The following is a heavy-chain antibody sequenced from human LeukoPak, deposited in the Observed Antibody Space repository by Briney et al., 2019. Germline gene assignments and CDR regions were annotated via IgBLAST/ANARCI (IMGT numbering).Heavy chain of an antibody. D-gene: IGHD6-19*01. CDR1: GYTFTGYY. CDR3: ARQTHYKAVAGTHFGY. CDR2: INPNSGGT. J-gene: IGHJ4*02. Sequence: GASVKVSCKASGYTFTGYYMHWVRQAPGQGLEWMGWINPNSGGTNYAQKFQGRVTMTRDTSISTAYMELSRLRSDDTAVYYCARQTHYKAVAGTHFGYWGQGTLVTVSS. V-gene: IGHV1-2*02.